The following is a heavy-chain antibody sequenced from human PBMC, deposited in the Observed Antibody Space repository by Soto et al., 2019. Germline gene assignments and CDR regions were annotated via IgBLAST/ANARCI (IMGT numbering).Heavy chain of an antibody. CDR3: AKDLNPTIFGVVQPTYYGMDV. Sequence: GGSLRLSCAASGFTFSSYAMSWVRQAPGKGLEWVSAISGSGGSTYYADSVKGRFTISRDNSKNTLYLQMNSLRAEDTAVYYCAKDLNPTIFGVVQPTYYGMDVWGQGTTVTVSS. D-gene: IGHD3-3*01. V-gene: IGHV3-23*01. J-gene: IGHJ6*02. CDR2: ISGSGGST. CDR1: GFTFSSYA.